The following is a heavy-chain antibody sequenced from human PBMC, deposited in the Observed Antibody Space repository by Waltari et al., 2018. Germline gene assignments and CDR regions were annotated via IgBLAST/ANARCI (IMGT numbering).Heavy chain of an antibody. CDR3: ARRGAYFFDY. J-gene: IGHJ4*02. D-gene: IGHD3-16*01. CDR2: IYYTGET. V-gene: IGHV4-31*03. CDR1: GGPISSGGYY. Sequence: QVQMQESGPGLVKPSQTLSLTCTVSGGPISSGGYYWSWIRQHPGKGLEWIGYIYYTGETYYNPSLTSRVAISIDTSKSQFSLDLGTVTAADTAVYYCARRGAYFFDYWGRGTLVTVSS.